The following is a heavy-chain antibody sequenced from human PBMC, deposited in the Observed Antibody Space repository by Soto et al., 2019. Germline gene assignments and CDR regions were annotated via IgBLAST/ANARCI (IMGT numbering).Heavy chain of an antibody. CDR1: GFTVSSNY. CDR3: ARGKGLAYYFDY. CDR2: IYSGGST. Sequence: GGSLRLSCEASGFTVSSNYMSWVRQAPGKGLEWVSVIYSGGSTYYADSVKGRFTISRDNSKNTLYLQMNSLRAEDTAVYYCARGKGLAYYFDYWGQGTLVTVSS. V-gene: IGHV3-53*01. J-gene: IGHJ4*02. D-gene: IGHD2-21*01.